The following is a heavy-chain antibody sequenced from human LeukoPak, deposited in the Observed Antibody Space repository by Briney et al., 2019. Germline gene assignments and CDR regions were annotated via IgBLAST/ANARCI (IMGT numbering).Heavy chain of an antibody. CDR2: IYYSGST. Sequence: SETLSLTCTVSGGSISSYYWSWVRQPPGKGLEWVGYIYYSGSTNYKPSLKSRVTISVDTSKNHFSLKLSSVTAADTAVYYCARGGYYGSGNDFRFDPWGQGTLVTVSS. J-gene: IGHJ5*02. CDR3: ARGGYYGSGNDFRFDP. D-gene: IGHD3-10*01. CDR1: GGSISSYY. V-gene: IGHV4-59*01.